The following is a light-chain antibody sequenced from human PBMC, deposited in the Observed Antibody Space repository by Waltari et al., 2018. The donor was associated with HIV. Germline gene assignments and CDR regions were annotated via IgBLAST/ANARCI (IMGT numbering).Light chain of an antibody. J-gene: IGKJ1*01. CDR2: DAS. CDR3: QQRSKWPPTWT. CDR1: QSISSY. Sequence: DIVLTQSPATLSLYPGERATLSCRASQSISSYLAWYQQKPGQAPRLLIYDASNRATGIPTRFSGSGSGTDFTLTISSLEPEDFAVYYCQQRSKWPPTWTFGQGTKVETK. V-gene: IGKV3-11*01.